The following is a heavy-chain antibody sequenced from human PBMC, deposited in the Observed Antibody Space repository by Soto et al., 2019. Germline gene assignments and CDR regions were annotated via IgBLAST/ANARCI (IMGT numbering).Heavy chain of an antibody. D-gene: IGHD2-2*01. CDR2: ISTYNGNT. Sequence: ASVKVSCKASGYTFASYGISWVRQAPGQGLEWMGWISTYNGNTNYAQKLQGRVTMTTDTSTSTAYMELSSLRSEDTAVYYCAREGLVLVPTTVNSDYYYYAMEVSGQGTTVTVSS. CDR1: GYTFASYG. J-gene: IGHJ6*02. V-gene: IGHV1-18*01. CDR3: AREGLVLVPTTVNSDYYYYAMEV.